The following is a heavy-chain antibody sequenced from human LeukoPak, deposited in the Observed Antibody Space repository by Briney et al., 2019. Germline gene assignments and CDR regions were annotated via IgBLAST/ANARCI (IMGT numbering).Heavy chain of an antibody. J-gene: IGHJ4*02. V-gene: IGHV4-38-2*01. Sequence: PSETLSLTCGVSGDSIRNANYWGWIRQPPGQGLEWIAGMHHGGSTFYNPSLQSRVTISMYTSKNQFSLNLNYVTAADTAVYYCARVASSILGSASFDFWGQGILVSVSS. CDR1: GDSIRNANY. D-gene: IGHD2-21*01. CDR3: ARVASSILGSASFDF. CDR2: MHHGGST.